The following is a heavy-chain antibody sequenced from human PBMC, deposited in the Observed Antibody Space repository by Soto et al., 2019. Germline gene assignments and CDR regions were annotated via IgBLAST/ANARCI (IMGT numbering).Heavy chain of an antibody. CDR3: ARNNYDFWSGPTPLYGMDV. CDR2: IYHSGST. CDR1: GGSISSGDYY. V-gene: IGHV4-30-4*01. D-gene: IGHD3-3*01. Sequence: SETLSLTCTVSGGSISSGDYYWSWIRQPPGKGLEWIGYIYHSGSTNYNPSLKSRVTISVDKSKNQFSLKLSSVTAADTAVYYCARNNYDFWSGPTPLYGMDVWGQGTTVTVSS. J-gene: IGHJ6*02.